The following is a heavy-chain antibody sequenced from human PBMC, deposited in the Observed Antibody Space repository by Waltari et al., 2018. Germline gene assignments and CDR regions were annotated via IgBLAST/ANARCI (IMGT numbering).Heavy chain of an antibody. D-gene: IGHD2-15*01. V-gene: IGHV3-21*01. Sequence: EVQLVESGGGLVKPGGSLRLSCAASGFTFSSYSMNWVRQAPGKGLEWVSCISSSSGFIYYADSVRGRFAISRDNAKNSLYLQMNSLRDEDTAVYYCARMGTPLYYYYMDVWGKGTTVTVSS. CDR3: ARMGTPLYYYYMDV. CDR2: ISSSSGFI. CDR1: GFTFSSYS. J-gene: IGHJ6*03.